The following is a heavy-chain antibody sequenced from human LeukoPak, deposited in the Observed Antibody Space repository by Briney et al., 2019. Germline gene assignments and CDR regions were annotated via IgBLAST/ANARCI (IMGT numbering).Heavy chain of an antibody. CDR1: GFTFSSYS. V-gene: IGHV3-21*04. CDR3: AKTGNPATGDY. Sequence: GGSLRLSCAASGFTFSSYSMNWVRQAPGKGLEWVSSISSSSSYIYYADSLKGRFTISRDNSKNTLYLQMSSLRAEDTAVYYCAKTGNPATGDYWGQGTLVTVSS. J-gene: IGHJ4*02. D-gene: IGHD1-1*01. CDR2: ISSSSSYI.